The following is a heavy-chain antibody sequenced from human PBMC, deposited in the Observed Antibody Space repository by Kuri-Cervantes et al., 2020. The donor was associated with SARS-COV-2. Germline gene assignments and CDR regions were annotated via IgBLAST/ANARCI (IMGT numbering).Heavy chain of an antibody. V-gene: IGHV3-21*01. CDR1: GFTFSSYS. J-gene: IGHJ6*03. CDR2: ISSSSGYI. CDR3: ARPPYYYYMDV. Sequence: GESLKISCAASGFTFSSYSMNWVRQAPGKGLEWVSSISSSSGYIYYADSVKGRFTISRDNAKNSLYLHMNTLRAEDTAVYYCARPPYYYYMDVWGKGTTVTVSS.